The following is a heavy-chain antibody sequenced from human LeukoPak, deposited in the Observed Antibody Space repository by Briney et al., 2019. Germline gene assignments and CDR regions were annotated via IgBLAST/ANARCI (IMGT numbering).Heavy chain of an antibody. Sequence: GESLRLSCAASGFTFSSYWMHWVRQAPGKGLVWVSRINNDGSSTSYADSVKGRFTISRDNAKNSLYLQMNSLRAEDTAVYYCARIGAGSSRDYWGQGTLVTVSS. J-gene: IGHJ4*02. CDR1: GFTFSSYW. CDR3: ARIGAGSSRDY. D-gene: IGHD6-13*01. V-gene: IGHV3-74*01. CDR2: INNDGSST.